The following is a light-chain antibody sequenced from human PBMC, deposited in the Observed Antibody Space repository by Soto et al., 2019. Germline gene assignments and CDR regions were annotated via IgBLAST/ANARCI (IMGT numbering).Light chain of an antibody. V-gene: IGKV1-5*01. CDR3: QQYSIYWT. CDR2: DAS. J-gene: IGKJ1*01. CDR1: QSISTW. Sequence: DIQMTQSPSTLSASVGDRVTITCRASQSISTWLAWYQQKPGKAPKLLIYDASSLESGVPSRFSGSGSGTEFTLTISSLQPDDFATYYCQQYSIYWTFGQGTNVEIK.